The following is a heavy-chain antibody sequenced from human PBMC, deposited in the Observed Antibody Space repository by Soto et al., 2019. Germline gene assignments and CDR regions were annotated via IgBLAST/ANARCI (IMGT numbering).Heavy chain of an antibody. V-gene: IGHV3-30-3*01. Sequence: GGSLRLSCAASGFTFSSYAMHWVRQAPGKGLEWVAVISYDGSNKYYADSVKGRFTISRDNSKNTLYLQMNSLRAEDAAVYYCARDKVQNYDFWSGYLALESFYYYYYGMDVWGQGTTVTVSS. D-gene: IGHD3-3*01. CDR3: ARDKVQNYDFWSGYLALESFYYYYYGMDV. CDR2: ISYDGSNK. CDR1: GFTFSSYA. J-gene: IGHJ6*02.